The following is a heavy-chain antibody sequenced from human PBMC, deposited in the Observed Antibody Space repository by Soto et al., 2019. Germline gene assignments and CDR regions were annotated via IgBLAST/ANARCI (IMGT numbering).Heavy chain of an antibody. CDR1: GGSISSSSYY. CDR3: ARQYGSGCSSDV. CDR2: IYYSGST. Sequence: QLQLQESGPGLVKPSETLSLTCTVSGGSISSSSYYWGWIRQPPGKGLEWIGSIYYSGSTYYNPSLKSRVTISVDTSKNQFSLKLSSVTAADTAVYYCARQYGSGCSSDVWGQGTTVTVSS. J-gene: IGHJ6*02. V-gene: IGHV4-39*01. D-gene: IGHD3-10*01.